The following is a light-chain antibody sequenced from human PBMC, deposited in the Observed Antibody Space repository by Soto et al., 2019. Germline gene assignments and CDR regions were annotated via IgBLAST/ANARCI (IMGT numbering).Light chain of an antibody. CDR3: SSYTCTSTYV. Sequence: QSVLTQPPSVSGSPGQSVTISCTGTSSDVGSYNRVSWYQQPPGTAPKLMIYEVNNRPSGVPDRFSGSKSGNTASLTISGLQAEDEAEYYCSSYTCTSTYVFGTGTKVTVL. CDR1: SSDVGSYNR. J-gene: IGLJ1*01. CDR2: EVN. V-gene: IGLV2-18*02.